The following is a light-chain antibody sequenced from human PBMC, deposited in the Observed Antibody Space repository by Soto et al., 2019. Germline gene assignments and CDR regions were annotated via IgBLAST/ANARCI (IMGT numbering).Light chain of an antibody. CDR1: TNDVGGFNY. J-gene: IGLJ1*01. Sequence: QSALTQPPSASGSAGQSVTISCTGPTNDVGGFNYVSWYQQHPGRVPKLIIYEVDKRPSGVPDRFSGSKSGNTASLTVSGLQADDEADYYCTSYAGNRNYVFGTGTKATVL. CDR3: TSYAGNRNYV. V-gene: IGLV2-8*01. CDR2: EVD.